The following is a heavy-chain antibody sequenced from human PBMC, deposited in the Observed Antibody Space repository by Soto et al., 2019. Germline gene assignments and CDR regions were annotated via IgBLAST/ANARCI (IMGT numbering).Heavy chain of an antibody. V-gene: IGHV3-30*18. D-gene: IGHD5-18*01. J-gene: IGHJ4*02. CDR1: GFTFSNHG. CDR2: ISHDGSNT. CDR3: AKEPKIQLWLHYFDY. Sequence: QVQLVQSGGNVVQPGRSLRLSCAASGFTFSNHGMHWVRQAPGKGLEWLAFISHDGSNTYYADSVKGRFTISRDNSKNTLYLQINSLRAEDTAVFYCAKEPKIQLWLHYFDYWGQGTLVTVSS.